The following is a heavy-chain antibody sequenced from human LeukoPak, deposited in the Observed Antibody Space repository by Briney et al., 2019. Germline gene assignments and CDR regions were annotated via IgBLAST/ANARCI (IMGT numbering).Heavy chain of an antibody. V-gene: IGHV1-69*13. D-gene: IGHD3-3*01. CDR1: GGTFSSYA. CDR2: IIPIFGTA. CDR3: ARVLDRRLMWVSDDLYGMDA. Sequence: ASVKASCKASGGTFSSYAISWVRQAPGQGLEWMGGIIPIFGTANYAQKFQGRVTITADESTSTAYMELSSLRSEDTAVYYCARVLDRRLMWVSDDLYGMDAWGQGTTVTVSS. J-gene: IGHJ6*02.